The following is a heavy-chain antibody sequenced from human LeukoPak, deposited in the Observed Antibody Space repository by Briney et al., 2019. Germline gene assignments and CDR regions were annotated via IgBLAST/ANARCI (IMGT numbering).Heavy chain of an antibody. D-gene: IGHD4-11*01. J-gene: IGHJ3*01. V-gene: IGHV3-7*04. CDR1: GFTFSGYW. Sequence: GGSLRLSCAASGFTFSGYWMSWVRQAPGKGLEWVAHIKSDGIEKYYVDSVKGRFTISRDNAKTSLYLSMNSLRADDTAVYYCARNSRYSFDVWGQGTMVTVSS. CDR3: ARNSRYSFDV. CDR2: IKSDGIEK.